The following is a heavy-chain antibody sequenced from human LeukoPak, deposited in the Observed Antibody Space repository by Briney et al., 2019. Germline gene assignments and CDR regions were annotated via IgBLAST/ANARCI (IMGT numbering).Heavy chain of an antibody. D-gene: IGHD3-16*01. CDR2: ISRSGSTI. Sequence: GGSLRLSCAASGFTFSSYEMNWVRQAPGKGLEWVSYISRSGSTIYYADSVKGRFTISRDNAKNSLYLQMNSLRAEDTAVYYCARDFGIFDYGMDVWGQGTTVTVSS. J-gene: IGHJ6*02. CDR1: GFTFSSYE. V-gene: IGHV3-48*03. CDR3: ARDFGIFDYGMDV.